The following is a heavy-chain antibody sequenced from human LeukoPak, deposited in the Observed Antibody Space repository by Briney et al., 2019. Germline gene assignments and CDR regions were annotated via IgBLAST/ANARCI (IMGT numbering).Heavy chain of an antibody. CDR2: IYYSGST. Sequence: SETLSLTCTVSGGSISSYYWSWIRQPPGKGLEWIGYIYYSGSTNYNPSLKSRVTISVDTSKNQFSLKLSSVTAADTAVYYCARLRRDGYKRDYYYYGMDVWGQGTTVTVSS. V-gene: IGHV4-59*01. CDR3: ARLRRDGYKRDYYYYGMDV. D-gene: IGHD5-12*01. J-gene: IGHJ6*02. CDR1: GGSISSYY.